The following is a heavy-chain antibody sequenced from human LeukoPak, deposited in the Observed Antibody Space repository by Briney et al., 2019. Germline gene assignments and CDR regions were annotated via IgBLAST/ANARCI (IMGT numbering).Heavy chain of an antibody. V-gene: IGHV3-21*01. J-gene: IGHJ5*02. Sequence: GGSLRLSCAASGFTLSSYSMNWVRQAPGKGLEWVSSISSSSSYIYYADSVKGRFTISRDNAKNSLYLQMNSLRAEDTAVYYCARDFYWYSSRDGGFDPWGQGTLVTVSS. CDR1: GFTLSSYS. CDR3: ARDFYWYSSRDGGFDP. CDR2: ISSSSSYI. D-gene: IGHD6-13*01.